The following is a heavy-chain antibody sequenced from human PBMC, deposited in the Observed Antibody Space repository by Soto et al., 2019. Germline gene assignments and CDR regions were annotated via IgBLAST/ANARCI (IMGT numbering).Heavy chain of an antibody. D-gene: IGHD3-22*01. V-gene: IGHV3-9*01. Sequence: EVQLVESGGGLVQPGRSLRLSCAASGFTFNDYAMHWVRQAPGKGLEWVSGITWNSGSLAYADSVKGRFTISRDNAKNSLYLQMNSLRSEYTALYYCAKDVNPASDYDISGYYSKAACDIWGQGAMVTVSS. CDR1: GFTFNDYA. CDR2: ITWNSGSL. CDR3: AKDVNPASDYDISGYYSKAACDI. J-gene: IGHJ3*02.